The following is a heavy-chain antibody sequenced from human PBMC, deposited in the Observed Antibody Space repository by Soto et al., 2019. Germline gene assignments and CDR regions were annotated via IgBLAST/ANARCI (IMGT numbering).Heavy chain of an antibody. CDR2: IKQDGNEK. V-gene: IGHV3-7*01. CDR3: AREKRANGYFDY. D-gene: IGHD6-25*01. CDR1: GFTFSAYW. Sequence: EVQLVESGGGLVQTGGSLRLSCAASGFTFSAYWRSWVRQAPGKGLEWVANIKQDGNEKYYVDSVNGRFIISRDDAKNSLFLQLNSLRVEDTAVYYCAREKRANGYFDYWGQGTLVTVSS. J-gene: IGHJ4*02.